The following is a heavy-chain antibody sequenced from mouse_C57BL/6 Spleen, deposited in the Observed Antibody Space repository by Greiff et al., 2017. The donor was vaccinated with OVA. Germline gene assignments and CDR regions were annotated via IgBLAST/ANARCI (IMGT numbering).Heavy chain of an antibody. CDR1: GYTFTDYY. CDR2: IYPGSGNT. Sequence: QVQLQQSGAELVRPGASVKLSCKASGYTFTDYYINWVKQRPGQGLEWIARIYPGSGNTYYNEKFKGKATLTAEKSSSTAYMQLSSLTSEDSAVYFCARSRDGYGGFAYWGQGTLVTVSA. CDR3: ARSRDGYGGFAY. J-gene: IGHJ3*01. V-gene: IGHV1-76*01. D-gene: IGHD2-2*01.